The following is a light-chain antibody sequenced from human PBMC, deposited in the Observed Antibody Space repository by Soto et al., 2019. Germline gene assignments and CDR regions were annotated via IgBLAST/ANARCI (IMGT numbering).Light chain of an antibody. CDR1: QSISSW. Sequence: EIQMTQSPSTLSASVGDRVTIPCRASQSISSWLAWYQQKPGKAPKLLIYDASALPRGVPSRFSGSGSGTKFTLTIASLQPDDFATYYCQQYETFSGTFGPGTKVDIK. CDR3: QQYETFSGT. V-gene: IGKV1-5*01. J-gene: IGKJ1*01. CDR2: DAS.